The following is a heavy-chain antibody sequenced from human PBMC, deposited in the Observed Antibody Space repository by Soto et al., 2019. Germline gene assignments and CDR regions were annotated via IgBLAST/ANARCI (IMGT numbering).Heavy chain of an antibody. Sequence: GASVKVSCKVSGYTLTELSMHWVRQAPGKGLEWMGGFDPEDGETIYAQKFQGRVTMTEDTSTDTAYMELSSLRSEDTAVYYCATPRGYYYGSGLNYYCMDVWGQGTTVTVSS. V-gene: IGHV1-24*01. J-gene: IGHJ6*02. CDR1: GYTLTELS. CDR3: ATPRGYYYGSGLNYYCMDV. D-gene: IGHD3-10*01. CDR2: FDPEDGET.